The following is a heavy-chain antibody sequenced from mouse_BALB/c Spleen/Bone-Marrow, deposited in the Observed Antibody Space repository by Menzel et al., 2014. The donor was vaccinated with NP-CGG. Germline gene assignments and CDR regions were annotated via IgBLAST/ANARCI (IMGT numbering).Heavy chain of an antibody. CDR1: GYTFTSYY. Sequence: QVQLQQSGAELVKPGASVKLSCKASGYTFTSYYMYWVKQRPGQGLEWIGGINPSNGGTNFNEKFKSKATRTVDKSSSTAYRQLSSLTSEDSAVYYCTRGLRAWFAYWGQGTLVTVSA. CDR3: TRGLRAWFAY. V-gene: IGHV1S81*02. D-gene: IGHD3-1*01. J-gene: IGHJ3*01. CDR2: INPSNGGT.